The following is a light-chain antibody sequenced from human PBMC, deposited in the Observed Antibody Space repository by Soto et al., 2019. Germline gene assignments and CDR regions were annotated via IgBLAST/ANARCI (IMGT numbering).Light chain of an antibody. V-gene: IGLV1-51*02. Sequence: LTQPHSVSESPGKTATISCTRSSGSIASNYVQWYQLRPGSAPTTVIYENNKRPSGIPDRFSGSKSGTSATLGITGLQTGDEADYYCGTWDSSLSAGVFGGGTKLTVL. J-gene: IGLJ3*02. CDR3: GTWDSSLSAGV. CDR1: SGSIASNY. CDR2: ENN.